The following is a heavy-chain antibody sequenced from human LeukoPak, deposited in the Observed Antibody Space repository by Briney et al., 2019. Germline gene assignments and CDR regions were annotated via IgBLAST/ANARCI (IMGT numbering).Heavy chain of an antibody. Sequence: GGSLRLSCAASGFTFSSYAMHWVRQAPGKGLEWVSGISWNSGSIGYADSVKGRFTISRDNAKNSLYLQMNSLRAEDTALYYCAKDISPSLFFTSLGDYWGQGTLVTVSS. V-gene: IGHV3-9*01. D-gene: IGHD3-16*01. CDR2: ISWNSGSI. J-gene: IGHJ4*02. CDR3: AKDISPSLFFTSLGDY. CDR1: GFTFSSYA.